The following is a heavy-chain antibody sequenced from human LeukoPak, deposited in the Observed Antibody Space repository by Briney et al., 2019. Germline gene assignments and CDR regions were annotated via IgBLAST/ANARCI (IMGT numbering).Heavy chain of an antibody. J-gene: IGHJ4*02. CDR2: ICYSGST. D-gene: IGHD6-13*01. CDR3: ARVSSSSWIFDS. CDR1: GGSISSYY. Sequence: KPSETLSLTCTVSGGSISSYYWSWIRQPPGKGLEWIGYICYSGSTNYNPSLKSRVTISVDTSKNQCSLKVSSVTAADTAVYYCARVSSSSWIFDSWGQGTLVTVAS. V-gene: IGHV4-59*01.